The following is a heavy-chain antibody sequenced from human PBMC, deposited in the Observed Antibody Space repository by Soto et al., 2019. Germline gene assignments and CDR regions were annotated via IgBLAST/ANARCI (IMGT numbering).Heavy chain of an antibody. D-gene: IGHD6-6*01. V-gene: IGHV1-46*01. CDR1: RYTFTSYY. CDR3: ARAGGAARSSFDY. Sequence: ASAKVSYRASRYTFTSYYMHWVRQAPGQGLEWMGIINPSGGSTSSAQKFQGRVTMTRDTSTSTVYMELSSLRSEDTAVYYCARAGGAARSSFDYWGQGTLVTVSS. J-gene: IGHJ4*02. CDR2: INPSGGST.